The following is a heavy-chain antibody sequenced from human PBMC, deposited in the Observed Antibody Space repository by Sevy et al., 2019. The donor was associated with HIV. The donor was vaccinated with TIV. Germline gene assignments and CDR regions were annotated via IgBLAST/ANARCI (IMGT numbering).Heavy chain of an antibody. CDR3: ARERSSITMIVVGINAFDI. V-gene: IGHV1-18*01. CDR2: ISAYNGNT. D-gene: IGHD3-22*01. J-gene: IGHJ3*02. Sequence: ASVKVSCKASGYTFTSYGISWVRQAPGQGLEWMGWISAYNGNTNYAQKLQGRVTMTTDTSTSTAYMELRSLRSDDTAVYYCARERSSITMIVVGINAFDIWGQWTMVTVSS. CDR1: GYTFTSYG.